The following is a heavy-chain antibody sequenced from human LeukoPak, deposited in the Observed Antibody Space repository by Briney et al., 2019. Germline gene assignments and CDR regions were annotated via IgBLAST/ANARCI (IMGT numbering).Heavy chain of an antibody. Sequence: PSETLSLTCTVSGGSISSYYWSWIRQPPGKGLEWIGYICYSGSTNYNPSLKSRVTISVDTSKNQFSLKLSSVTAADTAVYYCARGLYGDYVDYWGQGTLVTVSS. CDR1: GGSISSYY. D-gene: IGHD4-17*01. V-gene: IGHV4-59*01. J-gene: IGHJ4*02. CDR2: ICYSGST. CDR3: ARGLYGDYVDY.